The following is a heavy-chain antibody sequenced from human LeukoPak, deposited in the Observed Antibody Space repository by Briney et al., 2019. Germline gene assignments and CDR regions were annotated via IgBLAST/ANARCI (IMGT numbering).Heavy chain of an antibody. CDR1: GGTFSSYA. J-gene: IGHJ5*02. CDR2: INPNSGGT. Sequence: ASVKVSCKASGGTFSSYAISWVRQAPGQGLEWMGWINPNSGGTNYAQKFQGRVTMTRDTSISTAYMELSRLRSDDTAVYYCARDQPHIVVVPADKDWFDPWGQGTLVTVSS. CDR3: ARDQPHIVVVPADKDWFDP. D-gene: IGHD2-2*01. V-gene: IGHV1-2*02.